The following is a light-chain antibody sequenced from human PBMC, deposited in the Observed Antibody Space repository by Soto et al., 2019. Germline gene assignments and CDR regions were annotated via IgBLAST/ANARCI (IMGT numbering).Light chain of an antibody. CDR1: SSDVGAYKY. CDR3: SSYSSSSTLFV. V-gene: IGLV2-14*01. CDR2: EVS. J-gene: IGLJ1*01. Sequence: SVLTQPASVSGSPGQSITISCTGTSSDVGAYKYVSWYQQHPGKAPKVMIYEVSNRPSGVSNRFSGSKSGNTASLTISGLQAEDEADYFCSSYSSSSTLFVFGTETKVTGL.